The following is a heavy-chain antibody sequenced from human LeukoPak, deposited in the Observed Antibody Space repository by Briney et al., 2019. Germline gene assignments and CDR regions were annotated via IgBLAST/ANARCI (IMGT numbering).Heavy chain of an antibody. CDR3: AAREMAVSYYFDY. CDR1: GFTFTSSA. V-gene: IGHV1-58*02. D-gene: IGHD5-24*01. J-gene: IGHJ4*02. Sequence: TSVKVSCKASGFTFTSSAMQWERQARGQRLEWIGWIVVGSGNTNYAQKFQERVTITRDMSTSTVYMELSSLRSEDTAVYYCAAREMAVSYYFDYWGQGTLVTVSS. CDR2: IVVGSGNT.